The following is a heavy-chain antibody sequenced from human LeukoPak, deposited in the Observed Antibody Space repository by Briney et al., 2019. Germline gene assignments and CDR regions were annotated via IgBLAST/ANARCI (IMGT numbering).Heavy chain of an antibody. Sequence: GGSLRLSCAASGFTFDDYAMHWVRQAPGKGLEWVSGISWNSGSIGYADSVKGRFTISRDNAKNSLYLQMNSLRAEDTALYYCAKDIATGNRLYYFDYWGQGTPVTVSS. CDR3: AKDIATGNRLYYFDY. CDR2: ISWNSGSI. D-gene: IGHD1-14*01. J-gene: IGHJ4*02. V-gene: IGHV3-9*01. CDR1: GFTFDDYA.